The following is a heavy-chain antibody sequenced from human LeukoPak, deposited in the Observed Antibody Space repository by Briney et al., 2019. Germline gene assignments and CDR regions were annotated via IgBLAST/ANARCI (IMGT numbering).Heavy chain of an antibody. J-gene: IGHJ4*02. CDR1: GYTFTSYG. Sequence: SVKVSCKASGYTFTSYGISWVRQAPGQGLEWMGGIIPIFGTANYAQKFQGRVTITADESTSTAYMELSSLRSEDTAVYYCARGITMVREGFDYWGQGTLVTVSS. D-gene: IGHD3-10*01. CDR3: ARGITMVREGFDY. V-gene: IGHV1-69*13. CDR2: IIPIFGTA.